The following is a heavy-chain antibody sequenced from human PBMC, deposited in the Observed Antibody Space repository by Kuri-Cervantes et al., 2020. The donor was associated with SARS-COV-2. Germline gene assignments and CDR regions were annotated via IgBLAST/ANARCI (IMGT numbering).Heavy chain of an antibody. D-gene: IGHD5-24*01. V-gene: IGHV1-69*05. J-gene: IGHJ3*02. CDR3: ARDLGDGYNFAGDAFDI. Sequence: SVKVSCKASGGTFSSYAISWVRQAPGQGLEWMGGIIPIFGTANYAQKFQGRVTITTDESTSTAYMELSSLRSEDTAVYYCARDLGDGYNFAGDAFDIWGQGTMVTVSS. CDR2: IIPIFGTA. CDR1: GGTFSSYA.